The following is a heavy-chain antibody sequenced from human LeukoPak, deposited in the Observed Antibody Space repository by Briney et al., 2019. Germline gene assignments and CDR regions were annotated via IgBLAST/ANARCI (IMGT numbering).Heavy chain of an antibody. V-gene: IGHV4-34*01. J-gene: IGHJ5*02. CDR3: ARGLLLWFGELRGWFDP. CDR2: INHSGST. CDR1: GGSFSGYY. D-gene: IGHD3-10*01. Sequence: KPSETLSLTCAVYGGSFSGYYWSWIRQPPGKGLEWIGEINHSGSTNYNPSLKSQVTISVDTSKNQFSLKLSSVTAADTAVYYCARGLLLWFGELRGWFDPWGQGTLVTVSP.